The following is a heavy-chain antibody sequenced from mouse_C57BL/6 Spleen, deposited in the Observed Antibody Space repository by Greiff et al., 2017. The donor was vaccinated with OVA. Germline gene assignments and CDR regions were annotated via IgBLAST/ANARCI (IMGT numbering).Heavy chain of an antibody. D-gene: IGHD1-1*01. V-gene: IGHV3-1*01. CDR3: ARASSSIIDY. CDR2: ISYSGST. J-gene: IGHJ2*01. CDR1: GYSITSGYD. Sequence: DVKLQESGPGMVKPSQSLSLTCTVTGYSITSGYDWHWIRHFPGNKLEWMGYISYSGSTNYNPSLKSRISITHDTSKNHFFLKLNSVTTEDTATYYCARASSSIIDYWGQGTTLTVSS.